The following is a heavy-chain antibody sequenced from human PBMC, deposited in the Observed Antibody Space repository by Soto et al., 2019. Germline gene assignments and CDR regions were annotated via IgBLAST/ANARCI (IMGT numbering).Heavy chain of an antibody. D-gene: IGHD3-3*01. Sequence: QVQLQQRGAGLLKPSETLSLTCAVYGGSFSGYYWSWIRQPPGKGLEWIGEINHSGSTNYNPSLKSRVTISVDTSKNQFSLKLSSVTAADTAVYYCARVGLSRQQKRYDSWGQGTLVTVSS. CDR2: INHSGST. J-gene: IGHJ5*02. V-gene: IGHV4-34*01. CDR1: GGSFSGYY. CDR3: ARVGLSRQQKRYDS.